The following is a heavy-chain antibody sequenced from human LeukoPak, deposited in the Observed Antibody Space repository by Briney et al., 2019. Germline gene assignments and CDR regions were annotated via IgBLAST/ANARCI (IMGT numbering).Heavy chain of an antibody. CDR2: IIPIFGTA. J-gene: IGHJ4*02. V-gene: IGHV1-69*05. D-gene: IGHD3-22*01. Sequence: SVKVSCKASGGTFRSYAISWVRQAPGQGLEWMGGIIPIFGTANYAQKFQGRVTITTDESTSTAYMELSSLRSEDTAVYYRARESYYDSSGYFNYWGQGTLVTVSS. CDR3: ARESYYDSSGYFNY. CDR1: GGTFRSYA.